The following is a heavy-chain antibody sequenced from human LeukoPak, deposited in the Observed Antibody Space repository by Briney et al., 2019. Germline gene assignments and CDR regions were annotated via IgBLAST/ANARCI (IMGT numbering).Heavy chain of an antibody. D-gene: IGHD6-19*01. CDR2: IRQDGSVT. Sequence: GGSLRLSCVASGFTFTTFWMTWVRQAPGKGLEWVGNIRQDGSVTFYGDSVKGRFTISRDNAKNSLYLQMNSLRAEDTAVYYCARQRSSSGFVDVWGQGTTVTVSS. V-gene: IGHV3-7*03. CDR3: ARQRSSSGFVDV. CDR1: GFTFTTFW. J-gene: IGHJ6*02.